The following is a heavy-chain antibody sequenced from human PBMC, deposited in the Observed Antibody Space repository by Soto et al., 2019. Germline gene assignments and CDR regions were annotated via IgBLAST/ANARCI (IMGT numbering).Heavy chain of an antibody. CDR1: GGTCSSYA. V-gene: IGHV1-69*12. Sequence: QVQLVQSGAEVMKPGSSVKVSCKASGGTCSSYAISWVRQAPGPGLEWMGGIIPIFGTANYAQKFQGRVTITADESTSTAYRELSSLRSEHTAVYYCARGLAYCGGDCYLNYYYDGMDVWGQGTTVTVSS. CDR2: IIPIFGTA. CDR3: ARGLAYCGGDCYLNYYYDGMDV. J-gene: IGHJ6*02. D-gene: IGHD2-21*02.